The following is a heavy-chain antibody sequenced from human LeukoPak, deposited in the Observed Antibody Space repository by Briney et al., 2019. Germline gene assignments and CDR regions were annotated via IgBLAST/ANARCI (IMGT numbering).Heavy chain of an antibody. CDR1: ELTLNTYA. CDR3: AKGRIAAAGLFDP. Sequence: GGSLRLSCAASELTLNTYAMHWVRQAPGKGLEWVAIVWSGGSRNTYADSVKGRFTISRDNSKNTLYLQMNSLRAEDTAVYYCAKGRIAAAGLFDPWGQGTLVTVSS. CDR2: VWSGGSRN. D-gene: IGHD6-13*01. V-gene: IGHV3-30*02. J-gene: IGHJ5*02.